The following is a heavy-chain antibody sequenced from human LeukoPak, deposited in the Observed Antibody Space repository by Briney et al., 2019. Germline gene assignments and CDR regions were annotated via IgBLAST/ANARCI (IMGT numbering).Heavy chain of an antibody. V-gene: IGHV4-34*01. CDR2: INHSGST. CDR1: GGSFSGYY. J-gene: IGHJ4*02. D-gene: IGHD3-10*01. Sequence: SETPSLTCAVYGGSFSGYYWSWIRQPPGKGLEWIGEINHSGSTNYNPSLKSLVTISVDTSQNKFSLKLSSVPAADTAVYYCARGRSYYYGSGSSPFDYWGQGTLVTVSS. CDR3: ARGRSYYYGSGSSPFDY.